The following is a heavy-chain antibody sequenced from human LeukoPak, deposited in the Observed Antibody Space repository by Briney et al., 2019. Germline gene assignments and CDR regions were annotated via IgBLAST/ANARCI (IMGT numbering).Heavy chain of an antibody. Sequence: GESLKISCKGSGYSFTTFWVAWVRQVPGKGLEWLGIIYPGDSDTRYNPSIQGQVTFSADKSISTAYLQWSSLKASDTAMYYCASLRSYSDAFDIWGRGTMVTVSS. J-gene: IGHJ3*02. CDR1: GYSFTTFW. D-gene: IGHD2-21*01. V-gene: IGHV5-51*01. CDR2: IYPGDSDT. CDR3: ASLRSYSDAFDI.